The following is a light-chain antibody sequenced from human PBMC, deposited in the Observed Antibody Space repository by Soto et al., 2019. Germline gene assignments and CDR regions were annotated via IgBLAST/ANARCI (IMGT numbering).Light chain of an antibody. CDR3: LQTSSTPFT. Sequence: DIQMTQSPSSLSASVGDRVTITCRASQSVFSYLNWYQQIPGRAPKLPIFGASTLQSGVPSRFSGSGSGTDFTLAISSLHPEDFATYNCLQTSSTPFTFGPGTNVH. V-gene: IGKV1-39*01. CDR2: GAS. CDR1: QSVFSY. J-gene: IGKJ3*01.